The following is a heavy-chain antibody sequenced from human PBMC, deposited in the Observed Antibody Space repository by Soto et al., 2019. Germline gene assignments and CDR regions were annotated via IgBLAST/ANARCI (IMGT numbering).Heavy chain of an antibody. Sequence: GGSLRLSGAASGFTFSNYAMNWVRQAPGKGLEWVSSISGSGVSTYYADSVKGRFTISRDNSKSTLYVQMNSLRAEDTAVYYCALYDSSGYCFDYWGPGTLVTVSS. CDR3: ALYDSSGYCFDY. CDR1: GFTFSNYA. D-gene: IGHD3-22*01. CDR2: ISGSGVST. J-gene: IGHJ4*02. V-gene: IGHV3-23*01.